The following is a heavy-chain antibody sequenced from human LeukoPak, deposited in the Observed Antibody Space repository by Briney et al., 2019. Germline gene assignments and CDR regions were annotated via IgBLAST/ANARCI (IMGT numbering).Heavy chain of an antibody. CDR1: GITFSNSW. J-gene: IGHJ5*02. V-gene: IGHV3-74*01. CDR3: ARDLGQYYDTSDNWFDP. Sequence: GGSLRLSCTTSGITFSNSWMSWVRQAPGKGLVWVSRINSDGINTSYADSVKGRFTISRDNAKNTLNLQMNSLRAEDTAVYYCARDLGQYYDTSDNWFDPWGQGTLVTVSS. D-gene: IGHD3-22*01. CDR2: INSDGINT.